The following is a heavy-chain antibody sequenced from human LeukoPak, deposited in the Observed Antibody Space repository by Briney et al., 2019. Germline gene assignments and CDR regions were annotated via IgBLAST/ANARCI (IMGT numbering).Heavy chain of an antibody. V-gene: IGHV4-59*08. D-gene: IGHD1-26*01. Sequence: SETLSLTCTVSGGSISSYYWSWIRQPPGKGLEWIAYISDIGSINYNPSLKSRVTISLDTSKNQFSLKLSSVTAADTAVYYCAGQGIVGATPNAFDIWGQGTMVTVSS. CDR1: GGSISSYY. CDR2: ISDIGSI. CDR3: AGQGIVGATPNAFDI. J-gene: IGHJ3*02.